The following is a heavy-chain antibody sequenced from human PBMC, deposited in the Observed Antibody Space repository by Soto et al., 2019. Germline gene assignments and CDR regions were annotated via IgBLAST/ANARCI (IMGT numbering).Heavy chain of an antibody. J-gene: IGHJ6*02. Sequence: GSLRLSCAASGXTFDTYCMNWVRQAPGRGPEWLSGINSDGTISSYADSVKGRFTISRYKARNTLSLQMNSLRYDDTAVYYCARLSGDHSAFFSYGMDAWGQGTTGTVSS. CDR1: GXTFDTYC. D-gene: IGHD2-21*01. CDR2: INSDGTIS. CDR3: ARLSGDHSAFFSYGMDA. V-gene: IGHV3-74*01.